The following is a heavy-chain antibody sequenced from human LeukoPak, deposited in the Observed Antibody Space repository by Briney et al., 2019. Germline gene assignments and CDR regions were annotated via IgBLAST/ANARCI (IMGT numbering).Heavy chain of an antibody. Sequence: SVKVSCKASGGTFSTSAITWVRQAPGQGLEWIGRIIPFLNTNYARKFGGRVTMTADESTTTAYLKLSGLRSEDTAIYYCAINWSSGWNKATDFWGQGTLVTVSS. V-gene: IGHV1-69*11. D-gene: IGHD6-19*01. CDR2: IIPFLNT. CDR3: AINWSSGWNKATDF. J-gene: IGHJ4*02. CDR1: GGTFSTSA.